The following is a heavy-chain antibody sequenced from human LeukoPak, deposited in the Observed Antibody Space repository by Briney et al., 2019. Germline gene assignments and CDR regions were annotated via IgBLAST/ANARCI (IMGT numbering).Heavy chain of an antibody. CDR3: ARLYGDYVYFDY. Sequence: SQTLSLTCTVSGGSISSGDYYWSWIRQHPGKGLEWIGYIYYSGSTNYNPSLKSRVTISVDTSKNQFSLKLSSVTAADTAVYYCARLYGDYVYFDYWGQGTLATVSS. V-gene: IGHV4-31*03. D-gene: IGHD4-17*01. J-gene: IGHJ4*02. CDR2: IYYSGST. CDR1: GGSISSGDYY.